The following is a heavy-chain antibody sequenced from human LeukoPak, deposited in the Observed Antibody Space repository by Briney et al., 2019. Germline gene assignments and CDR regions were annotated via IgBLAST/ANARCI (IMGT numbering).Heavy chain of an antibody. CDR1: GFTFSRYW. V-gene: IGHV3-74*01. CDR2: IKSDGGET. Sequence: GGSLRLSCAASGFTFSRYWMHWVRQAPGKGLVWVSRIKSDGGETNYADSVKGRFTISRDNAKNTLYLQVNSLRAEDTAVYYCASDRVYYGLDVWGQGTTVSVSS. CDR3: ASDRVYYGLDV. J-gene: IGHJ6*02.